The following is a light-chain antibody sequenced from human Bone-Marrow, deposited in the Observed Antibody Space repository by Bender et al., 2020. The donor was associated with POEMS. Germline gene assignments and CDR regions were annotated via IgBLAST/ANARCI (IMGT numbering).Light chain of an antibody. Sequence: SYVLSQPPSVSVAPGQTASISCGGNNIGSKSVHWYQQTPGQAPVVVVYDDSDRPSGIPERFSGYNSGNTATLTISRVEAGDEADYYCQVWDSSSDHFVFGTGTMVTVL. CDR3: QVWDSSSDHFV. CDR1: NIGSKS. J-gene: IGLJ1*01. CDR2: DDS. V-gene: IGLV3-21*02.